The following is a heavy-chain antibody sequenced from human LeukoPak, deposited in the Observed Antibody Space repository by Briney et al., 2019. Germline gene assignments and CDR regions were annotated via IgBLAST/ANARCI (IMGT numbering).Heavy chain of an antibody. V-gene: IGHV3-74*01. CDR3: ARDGYLAPVIAFLDY. D-gene: IGHD2-2*03. Sequence: GGSLRLSCAASGFTFSSYWMHWVRQSPGKGLEWVRQLKGDGSRANYADSVRGRFTISRDNAKNTVYLQLNSLRAEDTAVYYCARDGYLAPVIAFLDYWGQGTPVTVSS. CDR2: LKGDGSRA. CDR1: GFTFSSYW. J-gene: IGHJ4*02.